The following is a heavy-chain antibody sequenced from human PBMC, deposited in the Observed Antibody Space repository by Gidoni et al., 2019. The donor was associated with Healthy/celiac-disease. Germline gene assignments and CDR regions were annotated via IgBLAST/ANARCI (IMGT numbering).Heavy chain of an antibody. Sequence: QLPLQESGPGLVKPSETLSLTCTVPGGSISSSSYYWGWIRQPPGKGLEWIGSIYYSGSTYYNPSLKSRVTISVDTSKNQFSLKLGSVTAADTAVYYCARRSTFGGVFDYWGQGTLVTVSS. V-gene: IGHV4-39*01. CDR3: ARRSTFGGVFDY. J-gene: IGHJ4*02. CDR2: IYYSGST. D-gene: IGHD3-16*01. CDR1: GGSISSSSYY.